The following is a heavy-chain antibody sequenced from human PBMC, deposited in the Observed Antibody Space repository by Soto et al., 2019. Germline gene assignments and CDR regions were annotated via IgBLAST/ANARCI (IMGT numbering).Heavy chain of an antibody. CDR1: GFTFSSYA. CDR3: AKDGPIFGVVIRYFDY. V-gene: IGHV3-23*01. Sequence: PGGSLRLSCAASGFTFSSYAMSWVRQAPGKGLEWVSAISGSGGSTYYADSVKGRFTISRDNSKNTLYLQMNSLRAEDTAVYYCAKDGPIFGVVIRYFDYWGQGTLVTVSS. CDR2: ISGSGGST. D-gene: IGHD3-3*01. J-gene: IGHJ4*02.